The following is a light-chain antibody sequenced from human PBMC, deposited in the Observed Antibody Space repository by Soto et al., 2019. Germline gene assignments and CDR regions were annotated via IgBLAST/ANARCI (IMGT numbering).Light chain of an antibody. Sequence: DIPMTQSPSSLSASVGGRVTITCQASQDINKNLIWYQQKPGKAPKLLIYDASDLETGVPSRFSGSGSGTGFTFTISSLQPEDFATYYCQQYESLPLTFGQGTRLEIK. J-gene: IGKJ5*01. CDR1: QDINKN. CDR3: QQYESLPLT. CDR2: DAS. V-gene: IGKV1-33*01.